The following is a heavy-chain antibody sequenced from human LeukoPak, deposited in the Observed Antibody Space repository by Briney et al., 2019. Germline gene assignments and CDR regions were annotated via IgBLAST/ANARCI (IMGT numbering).Heavy chain of an antibody. J-gene: IGHJ3*02. CDR1: GFTFSSYY. CDR3: AREHPSYYDLLTGSHTDAFDI. Sequence: GGSLRLSCAASGFTFSSYYMHWVRQAPGKGLGWVSSITSSSSYIYYADSVKGRFTISRDNAKNSLYLQMNSLRAEDTAVYYCAREHPSYYDLLTGSHTDAFDIWGQGTMVTVSS. D-gene: IGHD3-9*01. CDR2: ITSSSSYI. V-gene: IGHV3-21*01.